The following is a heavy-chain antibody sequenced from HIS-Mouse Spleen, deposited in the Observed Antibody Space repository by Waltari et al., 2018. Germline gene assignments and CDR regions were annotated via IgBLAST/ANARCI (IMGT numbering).Heavy chain of an antibody. Sequence: QLQLQESGPGLVKPSETLSLTCTVAGGSISSSSYYWGWSRQPPGKGLEWIGSIYYSGSTYYNPSLKSRVTISVDTSKNKFSLKLSSVTAADTAVYYCARAPHYFDYWGQGTLVTVSS. CDR2: IYYSGST. J-gene: IGHJ4*02. CDR3: ARAPHYFDY. V-gene: IGHV4-39*07. CDR1: GGSISSSSYY.